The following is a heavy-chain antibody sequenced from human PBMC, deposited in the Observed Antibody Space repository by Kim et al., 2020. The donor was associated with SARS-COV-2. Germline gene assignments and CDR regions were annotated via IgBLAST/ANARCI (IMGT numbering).Heavy chain of an antibody. Sequence: CVKGRFTISRDKSKNTLYLQMNSLRAEDTAVYYCAKVRRAAAAPADYCDYWGQGTLVTVSS. V-gene: IGHV3-23*01. D-gene: IGHD6-13*01. CDR3: AKVRRAAAAPADYCDY. J-gene: IGHJ4*02.